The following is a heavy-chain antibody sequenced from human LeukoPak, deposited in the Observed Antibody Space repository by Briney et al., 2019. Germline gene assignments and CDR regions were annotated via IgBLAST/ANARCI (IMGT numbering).Heavy chain of an antibody. D-gene: IGHD3-10*01. CDR3: ARDKGKGAFDY. V-gene: IGHV3-9*01. Sequence: GRSLRLSCAASGFAFDDYAMHWVRQAPGKGLEWVSGISWNSGSIGYADSVKGRFTISRDNSKNTLYLQMNSLRAEDTAVYYCARDKGKGAFDYWGQGTLVTVSS. CDR2: ISWNSGSI. J-gene: IGHJ4*02. CDR1: GFAFDDYA.